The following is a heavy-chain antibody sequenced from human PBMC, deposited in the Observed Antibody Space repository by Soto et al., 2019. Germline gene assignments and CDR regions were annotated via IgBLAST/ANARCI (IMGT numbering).Heavy chain of an antibody. D-gene: IGHD3-22*01. Sequence: ASVKVSCKASGYTFTDYYLHWVRQAPGQGLELMGWINLKNGATIYAQKFQGRVTMTRDTSISTAYMELSRLRSDDTGVYSCARVYYDSSGYLDYWGQGTLVTVSS. J-gene: IGHJ4*02. V-gene: IGHV1-2*02. CDR1: GYTFTDYY. CDR3: ARVYYDSSGYLDY. CDR2: INLKNGAT.